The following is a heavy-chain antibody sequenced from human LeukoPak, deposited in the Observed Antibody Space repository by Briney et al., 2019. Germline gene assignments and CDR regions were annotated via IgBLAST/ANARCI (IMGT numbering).Heavy chain of an antibody. V-gene: IGHV3-30*02. CDR3: AREFQGGEPYYYYYYMDV. CDR2: IRYDGSNK. J-gene: IGHJ6*03. Sequence: GGSLRLSCAASGFTFSSYGMHWVRQAPGKGLEWVAFIRYDGSNKYYADSVKGRFTISRDNSKNSLYLQMNSLRAEDTAVYYCAREFQGGEPYYYYYYMDVWGKGTTVTVSS. D-gene: IGHD1-26*01. CDR1: GFTFSSYG.